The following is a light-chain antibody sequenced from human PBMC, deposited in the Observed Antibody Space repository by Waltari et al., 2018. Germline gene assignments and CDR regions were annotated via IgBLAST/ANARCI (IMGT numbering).Light chain of an antibody. Sequence: EIVLTQSPGTLSLSPGEGATLSCRASQSVGNSYLAWYQWRPGQAPRLLMYGASNRATDIPDRFSGGESETDFTLTISRLEPEDFAVYFCQQFFDSLWTFGQGTKVEI. J-gene: IGKJ1*01. V-gene: IGKV3-20*01. CDR3: QQFFDSLWT. CDR1: QSVGNSY. CDR2: GAS.